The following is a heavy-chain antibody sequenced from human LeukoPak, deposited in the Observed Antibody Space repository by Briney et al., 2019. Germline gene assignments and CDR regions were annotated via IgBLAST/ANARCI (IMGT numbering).Heavy chain of an antibody. V-gene: IGHV3-48*04. D-gene: IGHD6-13*01. CDR3: ASGEYSSSWYEDY. CDR2: ISSSSSTI. Sequence: PGRSLRLSCAASGFTFSSYGMHWVRQAPGKGLEWVSYISSSSSTIYYADSVKGRFTISRDNAKNSLYLQMNSLRAEDTAVYYCASGEYSSSWYEDYWGQGTLVTVSS. J-gene: IGHJ4*02. CDR1: GFTFSSYG.